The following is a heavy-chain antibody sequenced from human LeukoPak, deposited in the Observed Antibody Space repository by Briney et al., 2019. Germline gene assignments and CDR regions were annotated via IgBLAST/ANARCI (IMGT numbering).Heavy chain of an antibody. CDR1: GGSISSNSHF. V-gene: IGHV4-39*01. Sequence: SETLSLTCTVSGGSISSNSHFWDWIRQSPGKGLEWIGTIYYSGSTYYSPSLKSRVTMSVDTSKNQFSLKLSSVTAPDTAVYYCARHLEYISSWKGYYFDYWGQGTLVTVSS. J-gene: IGHJ4*02. CDR3: ARHLEYISSWKGYYFDY. CDR2: IYYSGST. D-gene: IGHD6-13*01.